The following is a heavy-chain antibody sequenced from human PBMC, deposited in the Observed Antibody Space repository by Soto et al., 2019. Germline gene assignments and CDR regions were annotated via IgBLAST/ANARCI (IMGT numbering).Heavy chain of an antibody. J-gene: IGHJ6*02. CDR3: AKQLGHYYAMDV. V-gene: IGHV3-23*03. CDR2: INSAGGST. Sequence: AGGSLRLSCAASGFTFSTYSMTWVRQAPGKGLEWVSVINSAGGSTYYADSVKGRFTISRDNSKNTLYLQMNSLRVDDTAVYYCAKQLGHYYAMDVWGPGTTVTVSS. CDR1: GFTFSTYS. D-gene: IGHD1-1*01.